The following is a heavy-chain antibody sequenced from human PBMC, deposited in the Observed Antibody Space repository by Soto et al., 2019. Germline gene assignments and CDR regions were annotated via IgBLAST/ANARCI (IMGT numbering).Heavy chain of an antibody. CDR2: IHGGNGYT. CDR1: GYTFDNYA. CDR3: ARVQYSGYDFKLAFDI. Sequence: QVQLVQSGAQVKKPGASVKVSCKASGYTFDNYALHWVRQAPGRRLEWMGWIHGGNGYTKYSQSFQGRVTITRDTSASTVHMDLSILRSEDTAVYYCARVQYSGYDFKLAFDIWGQGTMVTVSS. V-gene: IGHV1-3*01. D-gene: IGHD5-12*01. J-gene: IGHJ3*02.